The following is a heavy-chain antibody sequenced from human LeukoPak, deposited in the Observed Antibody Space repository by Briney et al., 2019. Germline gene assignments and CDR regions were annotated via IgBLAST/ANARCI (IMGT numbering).Heavy chain of an antibody. D-gene: IGHD5-18*01. J-gene: IGHJ4*02. CDR1: GFTFSSYG. CDR3: AKDLKPRSVHTARLFDY. Sequence: PGGSLRLSCAASGFTFSSYGMHWVRQAPGKGLEWVAVIWYDGSNKYYADSVKGRFTISRDNSKNTLYLQMNSLRAEDTAVYYCAKDLKPRSVHTARLFDYWGQGTLVTVSS. V-gene: IGHV3-30*02. CDR2: IWYDGSNK.